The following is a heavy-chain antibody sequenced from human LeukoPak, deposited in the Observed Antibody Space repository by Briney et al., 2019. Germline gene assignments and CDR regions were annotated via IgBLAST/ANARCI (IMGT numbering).Heavy chain of an antibody. Sequence: SVKVTCKASGYTFTSYAMNWVRQAPGQGLEWMGGIIPIFGTANYAQKFQGRVTITADESTSTAYMELSSLRSEDTAVYYCAIGGHSGYDFGDFDYWGQGTLVTVSS. CDR1: GYTFTSYA. CDR3: AIGGHSGYDFGDFDY. CDR2: IIPIFGTA. D-gene: IGHD5-12*01. J-gene: IGHJ4*02. V-gene: IGHV1-69*13.